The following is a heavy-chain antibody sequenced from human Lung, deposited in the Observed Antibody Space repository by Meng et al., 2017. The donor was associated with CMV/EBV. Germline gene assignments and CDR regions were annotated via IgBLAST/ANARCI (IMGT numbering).Heavy chain of an antibody. CDR1: GFTFSHYN. J-gene: IGHJ4*02. CDR3: TRDISLSSRGFDY. CDR2: IDTSGTYK. V-gene: IGHV3-21*01. Sequence: SCAASGFTFSHYNMIWVRQAPGRGVEWVSFIDTSGTYKKYGESMEGRFTISRDNAKSSLYLQMNSLRVEDTALYYCTRDISLSSRGFDYWGQGPLVTVSS. D-gene: IGHD6-6*01.